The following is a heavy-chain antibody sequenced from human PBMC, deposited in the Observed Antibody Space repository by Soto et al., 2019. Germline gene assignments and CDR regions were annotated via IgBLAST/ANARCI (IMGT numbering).Heavy chain of an antibody. J-gene: IGHJ5*01. D-gene: IGHD2-15*01. V-gene: IGHV4-30-4*01. CDR3: ARGRYCLTGRCFPNWFDS. CDR1: GDSISTVDYF. CDR2: IYKSATT. Sequence: PSETLSLTCSVSGDSISTVDYFWAWIRQPPGQALEYIGYIYKSATTYYNPSFESRVAISLDTSKNQFSLNVTSVTAADTAVYFCARGRYCLTGRCFPNWFDSWGQRTLVTVSS.